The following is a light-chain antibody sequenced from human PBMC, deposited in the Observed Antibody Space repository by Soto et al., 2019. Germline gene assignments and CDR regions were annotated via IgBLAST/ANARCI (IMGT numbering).Light chain of an antibody. J-gene: IGKJ5*01. CDR3: QQYSDWPIT. Sequence: EIVMTQSPATLSVSPGERVTLSCRASQIVSTNLAWYQRKPGQPPRLLIHGASTRAAGIPTRFSGSGSETEFTLTISSLQSEDFAVYHCQQYSDWPITFGQGTRLEIK. CDR1: QIVSTN. CDR2: GAS. V-gene: IGKV3-15*01.